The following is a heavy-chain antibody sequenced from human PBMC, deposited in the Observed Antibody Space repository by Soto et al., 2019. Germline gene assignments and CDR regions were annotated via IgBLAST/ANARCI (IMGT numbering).Heavy chain of an antibody. J-gene: IGHJ6*02. CDR3: ASWSGYYTGLGHYYYGMDV. CDR1: GGTFSSYA. CDR2: IIPIFGTA. D-gene: IGHD3-3*01. V-gene: IGHV1-69*06. Sequence: QVQLVQSGAEVKKPGSSVKVSCKASGGTFSSYAISWVRQAPGQGLEWMGGIIPIFGTANYAQKFQGRVTITADKSTSTAYMELSSLRSEDTAVYYCASWSGYYTGLGHYYYGMDVWGQGTTVTVSS.